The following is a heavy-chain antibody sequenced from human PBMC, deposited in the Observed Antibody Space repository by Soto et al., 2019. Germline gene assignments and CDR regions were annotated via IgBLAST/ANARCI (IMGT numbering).Heavy chain of an antibody. Sequence: RLSKAAAGVNFSSHGRRRISQDTGKGLEWVAVISYDGSNKYYADSVKGRFTISRDNSKNTLYLQMNSLRAEDTAVYYCAKEYSYGQDYYYYYGMDVWGQGTTVTVSS. CDR2: ISYDGSNK. CDR3: AKEYSYGQDYYYYYGMDV. D-gene: IGHD5-18*01. CDR1: GVNFSSHG. J-gene: IGHJ6*02. V-gene: IGHV3-30*18.